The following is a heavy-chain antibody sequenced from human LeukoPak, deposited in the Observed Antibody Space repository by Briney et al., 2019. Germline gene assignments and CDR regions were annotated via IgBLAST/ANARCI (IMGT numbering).Heavy chain of an antibody. J-gene: IGHJ4*02. Sequence: SETLSLTCTVSGGSIRSSYYYWSWIRQPPGKGLEWIGYIYYSGSTNYNPSLKSRVTISVDTSKNQFSLKLSSVTAADTAVYYCARGVKYPRVDYWGQGTLVTVSS. V-gene: IGHV4-61*01. CDR1: GGSIRSSYYY. D-gene: IGHD2/OR15-2a*01. CDR2: IYYSGST. CDR3: ARGVKYPRVDY.